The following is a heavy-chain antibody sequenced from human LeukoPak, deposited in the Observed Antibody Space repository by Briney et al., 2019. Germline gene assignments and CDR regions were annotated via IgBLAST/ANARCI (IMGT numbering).Heavy chain of an antibody. V-gene: IGHV3-23*01. CDR1: GFTFSSYA. D-gene: IGHD2-2*01. CDR3: ARVGVDQLLSLDY. Sequence: GGSLRLSCAASGFTFSSYAMSWVRQAPGKGLEWVSAISGSGGSTYYADSVKGRFTISRDNSKNTLYLQMNSLRAEDTAVYYCARVGVDQLLSLDYWGQGTLVTVSS. J-gene: IGHJ4*02. CDR2: ISGSGGST.